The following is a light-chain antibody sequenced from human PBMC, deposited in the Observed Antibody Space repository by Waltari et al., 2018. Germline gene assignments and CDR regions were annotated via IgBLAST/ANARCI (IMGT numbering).Light chain of an antibody. CDR3: QQYANSPYT. CDR2: GAS. V-gene: IGKV3-20*01. CDR1: QILSNNF. Sequence: EIVLTQSPGTLSLSTGQRATLSCRASQILSNNFLAWYQQMSGQPPRLLIYGASRRATGIPDRFSVAGSGTDFPLTISRLEAEDSAVYYCQQYANSPYTFGQGTKLEV. J-gene: IGKJ2*01.